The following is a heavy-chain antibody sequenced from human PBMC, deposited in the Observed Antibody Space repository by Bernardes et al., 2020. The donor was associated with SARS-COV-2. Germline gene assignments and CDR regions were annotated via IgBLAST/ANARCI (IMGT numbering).Heavy chain of an antibody. CDR2: FDPEDGET. V-gene: IGHV1-24*01. CDR3: ATAPAIAVDGWFDP. J-gene: IGHJ5*02. CDR1: GYTLIELS. Sequence: ASAKVSCKVSGYTLIELSIHWVRQAPGKGLEWMGGFDPEDGETIYAQTFQGRVTMTEDTSTDTAYMELSSLRSEDTAVYYCATAPAIAVDGWFDPWGQGTLVTVSS. D-gene: IGHD6-19*01.